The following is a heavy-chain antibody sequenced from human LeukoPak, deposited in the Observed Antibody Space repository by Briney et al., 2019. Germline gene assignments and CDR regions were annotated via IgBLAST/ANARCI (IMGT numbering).Heavy chain of an antibody. CDR2: INPNSGGT. D-gene: IGHD2-21*01. V-gene: IGHV1-2*02. CDR3: ARIPYAAGNWFDP. J-gene: IGHJ5*02. CDR1: GYTFTGYY. Sequence: ASVKVSCKASGYTFTGYYMHWVRQAPGQGLEWMGWINPNSGGTNYAQKFQGRGTMTRDTSISTAYMELSRLRSDDTAVYYCARIPYAAGNWFDPWGQGTLVTVSS.